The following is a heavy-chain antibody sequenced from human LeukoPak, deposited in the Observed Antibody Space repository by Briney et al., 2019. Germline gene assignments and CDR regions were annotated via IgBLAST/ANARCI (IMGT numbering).Heavy chain of an antibody. D-gene: IGHD6-13*01. CDR2: IRYDGSNK. J-gene: IGHJ4*02. CDR3: AKTRTGYSSSWYQPIDY. Sequence: PGGSLRLSCAASGFTFSSYGMHWVRQAPGKGLEWVAFIRYDGSNKYYADSVKGRFTISRDNSKNTLYLQMNSLRAEDTAVYYCAKTRTGYSSSWYQPIDYWGQGTLVTVSS. V-gene: IGHV3-30*02. CDR1: GFTFSSYG.